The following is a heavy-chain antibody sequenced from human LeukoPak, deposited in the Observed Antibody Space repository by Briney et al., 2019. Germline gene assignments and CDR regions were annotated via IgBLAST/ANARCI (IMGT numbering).Heavy chain of an antibody. D-gene: IGHD1-26*01. V-gene: IGHV3-23*01. CDR1: GFTFSSYA. CDR3: AKDPYVVGATQGNWFDP. Sequence: GGSLRLSCAASGFTFSSYAMNWVRQAPGKGLEWVSAISASGGSTYYADSVKGRFTISGDNSKNTLYLQMNSLRAEDTAVYYCAKDPYVVGATQGNWFDPWGQGTLVTVSS. CDR2: ISASGGST. J-gene: IGHJ5*02.